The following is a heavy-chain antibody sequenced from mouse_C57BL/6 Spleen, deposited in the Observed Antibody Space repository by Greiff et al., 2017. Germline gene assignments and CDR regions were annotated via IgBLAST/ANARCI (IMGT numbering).Heavy chain of an antibody. V-gene: IGHV1-55*01. CDR1: GYTFTSYW. Sequence: QVQLQQSGAELVKPGASVKMSCKASGYTFTSYWITWVKQRPGQGLEWIGDIYPGSGSTNYNEKFKSKATLTVDTSSSTAYMQLSSLTSEDSAVYYCARCGIVYAMDYWGQGTSVTVSS. J-gene: IGHJ4*01. CDR2: IYPGSGST. CDR3: ARCGIVYAMDY. D-gene: IGHD4-1*01.